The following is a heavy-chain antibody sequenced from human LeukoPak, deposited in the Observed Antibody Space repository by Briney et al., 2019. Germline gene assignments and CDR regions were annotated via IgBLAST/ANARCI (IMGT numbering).Heavy chain of an antibody. CDR3: ARDFSSSSGAQAFDI. V-gene: IGHV4-39*07. J-gene: IGHJ3*02. CDR2: IYYSGST. CDR1: GGSISSSSYY. Sequence: KPSETLSLTCTVSGGSISSSSYYWGWIRQPPGKGLEWIGSIYYSGSTCYNPSLKSRVTISVDTSKNQFSLKLSSVTAADTAVYYCARDFSSSSGAQAFDIWGQGTMVTVSS. D-gene: IGHD6-6*01.